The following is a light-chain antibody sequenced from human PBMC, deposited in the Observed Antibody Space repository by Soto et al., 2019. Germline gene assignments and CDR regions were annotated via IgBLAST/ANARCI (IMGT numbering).Light chain of an antibody. CDR2: DVS. Sequence: QSALTQPASVSGSPGQSITISCTGTSSDVGAYNYVSWYQQHPVKAPKLMIYDVSSRPSGISNRFSGSKSGNTASLTISGVQAEDEADYYCSSYASSSTVMFGGGTKLTVL. V-gene: IGLV2-14*01. J-gene: IGLJ3*02. CDR1: SSDVGAYNY. CDR3: SSYASSSTVM.